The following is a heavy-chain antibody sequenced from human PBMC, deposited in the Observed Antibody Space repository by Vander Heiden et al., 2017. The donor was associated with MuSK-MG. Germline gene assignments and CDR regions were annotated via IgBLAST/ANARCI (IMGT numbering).Heavy chain of an antibody. CDR2: ISWNSGSI. Sequence: EVQLVESGGGLVQPGRSLRLSCAASGFTFDDYAMHWVRQAPGKGLEWVSGISWNSGSIGYADSVKGRFTISRDNAKNSLYLQMNSRRAEDTALYYCAKGSKVGATTDAFDIWGQGTMVTVAS. V-gene: IGHV3-9*01. CDR3: AKGSKVGATTDAFDI. CDR1: GFTFDDYA. D-gene: IGHD1-26*01. J-gene: IGHJ3*02.